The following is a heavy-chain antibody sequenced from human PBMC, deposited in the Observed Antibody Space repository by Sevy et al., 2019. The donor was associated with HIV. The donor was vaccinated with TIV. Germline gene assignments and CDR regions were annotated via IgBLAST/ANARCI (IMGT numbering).Heavy chain of an antibody. J-gene: IGHJ5*02. V-gene: IGHV1-18*01. Sequence: ASVKVSCKVSGYTFNTYRIHWVRQAPGQGLEWMGWISPHNGDTNYAQRLQGRVTMLPDTSSSTAYMELKSLRSDDTAVYYCARAYCSGGRCYSLASWGQGTLVNVSS. CDR2: ISPHNGDT. CDR1: GYTFNTYR. D-gene: IGHD2-15*01. CDR3: ARAYCSGGRCYSLAS.